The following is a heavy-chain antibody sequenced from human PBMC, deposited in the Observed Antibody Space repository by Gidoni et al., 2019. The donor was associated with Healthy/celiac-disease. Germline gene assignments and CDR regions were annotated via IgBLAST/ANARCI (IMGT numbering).Heavy chain of an antibody. Sequence: QVQLQQWGAGLLKPSETLSLTCAVYGGSFSGYYWSWIRQPPGKGLEWIGEINHSGSTNYNPSLKSRVTISVDTSKNQFSLKLSSVTAADTAVYYCARGLPRIAAADTYYYGMDVWGQGTTVTVSS. CDR3: ARGLPRIAAADTYYYGMDV. CDR2: INHSGST. D-gene: IGHD6-13*01. CDR1: GGSFSGYY. V-gene: IGHV4-34*01. J-gene: IGHJ6*02.